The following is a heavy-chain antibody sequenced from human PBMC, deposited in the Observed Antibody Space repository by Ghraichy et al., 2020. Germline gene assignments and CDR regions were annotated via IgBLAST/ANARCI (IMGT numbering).Heavy chain of an antibody. CDR1: GGSISTYY. Sequence: SQTLSLTCTVSGGSISTYYWSWIRQPPGKGLEWIGYIYYSGSTNYIPSLTSRVTISVDTSKNQFSLTLNSVTAADTAVYYCARALRPYYDILTGYYYYYGMGVWGQGTTVTVSS. CDR2: IYYSGST. CDR3: ARALRPYYDILTGYYYYYGMGV. V-gene: IGHV4-59*01. D-gene: IGHD3-9*01. J-gene: IGHJ6*02.